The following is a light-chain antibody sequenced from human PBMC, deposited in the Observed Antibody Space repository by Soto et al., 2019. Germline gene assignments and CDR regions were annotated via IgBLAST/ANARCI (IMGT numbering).Light chain of an antibody. CDR1: QSISSW. CDR2: DAS. V-gene: IGKV1-5*01. J-gene: IGKJ3*01. CDR3: QQSGST. Sequence: DIQMTQSPSTLSASVGDRVTITCRASQSISSWLAWYQQKPGKAPKLLIYDASSLESGVPSRFSGSGSGTEFPLTSSSLQPDDIATYYCQQSGSTFGPGTKVDI.